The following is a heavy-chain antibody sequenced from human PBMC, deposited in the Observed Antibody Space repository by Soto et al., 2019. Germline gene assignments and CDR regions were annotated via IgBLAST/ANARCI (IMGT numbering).Heavy chain of an antibody. D-gene: IGHD2-2*01. CDR2: INHSGST. CDR1: GGSFSGYY. Sequence: QVQLQQWGAGLLKPSETLSLTCAVYGGSFSGYYWSWIRQPPGKGLEWIGEINHSGSTNYNPSLKSRVTISVDTSKNQFSLKLSSVTAADTAVYYCVREGRVPASFDYWGQGTLVTVSS. CDR3: VREGRVPASFDY. V-gene: IGHV4-34*01. J-gene: IGHJ4*02.